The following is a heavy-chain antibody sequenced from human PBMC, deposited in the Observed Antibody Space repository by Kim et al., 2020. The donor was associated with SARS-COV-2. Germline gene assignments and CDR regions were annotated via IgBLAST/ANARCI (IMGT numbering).Heavy chain of an antibody. Sequence: ASVKVSCKASGYTFTGYYMHWVRQAPGQGLEWMGWINPNSGGTNYAQKFQGRVTMTRDTSISTAYMELSRLRSDDTAVYYCARGEILEWLLYALYSYGMDVWGQGTTVTVSS. V-gene: IGHV1-2*02. CDR3: ARGEILEWLLYALYSYGMDV. D-gene: IGHD3-3*01. CDR1: GYTFTGYY. J-gene: IGHJ6*02. CDR2: INPNSGGT.